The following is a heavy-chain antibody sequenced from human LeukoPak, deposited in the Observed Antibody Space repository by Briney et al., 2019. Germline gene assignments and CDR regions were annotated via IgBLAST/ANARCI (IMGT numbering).Heavy chain of an antibody. CDR2: ISTTGGTT. J-gene: IGHJ6*03. CDR3: ARVTYSYGYLTLDYYYYMDV. CDR1: GLTFSSYG. Sequence: GGSLRLSCAASGLTFSSYGMSWVRQAPGRGLEWVSAISTTGGTTYYADSVRGRFTISRDNAKNSLYLQMNSLRAEDTAVYYCARVTYSYGYLTLDYYYYMDVWGKGTTVTVSS. D-gene: IGHD5-18*01. V-gene: IGHV3-23*01.